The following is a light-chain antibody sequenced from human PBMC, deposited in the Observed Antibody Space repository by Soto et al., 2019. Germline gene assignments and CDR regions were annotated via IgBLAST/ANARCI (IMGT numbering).Light chain of an antibody. CDR2: GAS. CDR1: QSVSSSY. Sequence: EIVVTQSPGTLSLSPGERATLSCRASQSVSSSYLAWYQQKPGQAPRLLIYGASSRATGIPDRFSGSGSGTDFTLTISRLEPEDVAVYYCQQYGSSEWTFGQGTKVEIK. J-gene: IGKJ1*01. CDR3: QQYGSSEWT. V-gene: IGKV3-20*01.